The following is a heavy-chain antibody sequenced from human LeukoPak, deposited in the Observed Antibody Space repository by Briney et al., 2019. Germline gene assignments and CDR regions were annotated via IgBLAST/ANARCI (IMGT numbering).Heavy chain of an antibody. V-gene: IGHV3-48*01. D-gene: IGHD3-3*01. CDR2: ISSNGTTI. CDR3: ARGFWSSSDH. J-gene: IGHJ4*02. CDR1: GFTFSSYC. Sequence: PGGSLRLSCAASGFTFSSYCMHWVRQAPGKGLEWVSCISSNGTTIYYADSVKGRFTISRDNAKNSLYLQLNSLRAEDTAVYYCARGFWSSSDHWGQGTLVTVSS.